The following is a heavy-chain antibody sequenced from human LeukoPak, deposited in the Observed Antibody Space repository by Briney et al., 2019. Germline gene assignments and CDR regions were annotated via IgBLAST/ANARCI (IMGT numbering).Heavy chain of an antibody. Sequence: GGSLRLSCAASGFTVSSNYMSWVRQAPGKGLEWVSVIYSGGSSYYADSVKGRFTSSRDNSKNTLYLQMNSLRAEDTAVYYCARGRPYYYDSSGYYPYDAFDIWGQGTMVTVPS. CDR1: GFTVSSNY. V-gene: IGHV3-53*01. D-gene: IGHD3-22*01. CDR2: IYSGGSS. J-gene: IGHJ3*02. CDR3: ARGRPYYYDSSGYYPYDAFDI.